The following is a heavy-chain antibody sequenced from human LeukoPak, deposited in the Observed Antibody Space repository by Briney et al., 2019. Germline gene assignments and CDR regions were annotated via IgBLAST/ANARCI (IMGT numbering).Heavy chain of an antibody. CDR1: GYTFTDYY. Sequence: ASVKVSCKASGYTFTDYYMHWVRQAPGQGLEWMGWINPNSGGTNYAQKFYARVTMTRDTSISTAHMELSRLRSDDTAVSYCARSPDILTGENFDYWGQGTLVTVSS. J-gene: IGHJ4*02. CDR2: INPNSGGT. V-gene: IGHV1-2*02. CDR3: ARSPDILTGENFDY. D-gene: IGHD3-9*01.